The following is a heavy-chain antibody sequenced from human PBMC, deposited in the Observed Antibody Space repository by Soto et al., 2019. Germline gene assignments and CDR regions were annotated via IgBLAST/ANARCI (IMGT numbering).Heavy chain of an antibody. J-gene: IGHJ4*02. CDR2: IYYRGGT. CDR1: GGSIRSGGYF. V-gene: IGHV4-31*03. CDR3: ARFAKEENPKLESWYAFDF. D-gene: IGHD6-13*01. Sequence: VQLQESGPGLVKPSQTLSLTCTVSGGSIRSGGYFWSWVRQHPGKGLEWIGHIYYRGGTSYNPSLESRVAMSVDTSKNECTLKVNSVAAADPAIYYCARFAKEENPKLESWYAFDFWGRGTLVTVSS.